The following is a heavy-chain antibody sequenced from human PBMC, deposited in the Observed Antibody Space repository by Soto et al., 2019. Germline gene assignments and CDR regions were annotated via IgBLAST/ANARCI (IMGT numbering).Heavy chain of an antibody. J-gene: IGHJ5*02. CDR3: ARVFSDSSSFFDP. D-gene: IGHD6-13*01. V-gene: IGHV4-31*03. CDR1: GGSTSSGNYY. CDR2: IYYSGST. Sequence: SETLSLTCTVSGGSTSSGNYYWSWIRQHPGKGLEWIGYIYYSGSTSYNPSLKSRVTISVDTSKNHFSLKLSSVTAADTAVYYCARVFSDSSSFFDPWGQGTLVTVSS.